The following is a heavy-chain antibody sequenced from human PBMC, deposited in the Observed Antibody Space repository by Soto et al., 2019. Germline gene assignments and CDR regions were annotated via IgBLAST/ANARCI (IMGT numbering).Heavy chain of an antibody. V-gene: IGHV4-38-2*01. CDR2: IYHSGST. CDR3: VRSGGTYPGH. D-gene: IGHD2-15*01. Sequence: PSETLSLTCAVSGYYISSGYYWAWIRQPPGKGLEWIGNIYHSGSTYYNPSLNSRVTMSVDTSKNQFSLSLRSATAADTAIYYCVRSGGTYPGHWGQGALVTVSS. CDR1: GYYISSGYY. J-gene: IGHJ4*02.